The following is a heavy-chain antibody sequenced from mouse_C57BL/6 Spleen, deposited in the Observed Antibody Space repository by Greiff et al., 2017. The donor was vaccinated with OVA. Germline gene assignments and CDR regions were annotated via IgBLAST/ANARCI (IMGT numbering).Heavy chain of an antibody. CDR2: IYPGDGDT. V-gene: IGHV1-80*01. D-gene: IGHD1-1*01. J-gene: IGHJ1*03. CDR1: GYAFSSYW. Sequence: QVQLKESGAELVKPGASVKISCKASGYAFSSYWMNWVKQRPGKGLEWIGQIYPGDGDTNYNGKFKGKATLTADKSSSTAYMQLSSLTSEDSAVYFCARTAVDGYFDVWGTGTTVTVSS. CDR3: ARTAVDGYFDV.